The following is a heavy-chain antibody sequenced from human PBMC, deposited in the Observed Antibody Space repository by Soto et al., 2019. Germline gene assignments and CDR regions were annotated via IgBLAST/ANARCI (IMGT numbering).Heavy chain of an antibody. CDR3: ARPTVMVRGVITAYYYYGMDV. CDR1: GYSFTSYW. J-gene: IGHJ6*02. V-gene: IGHV5-10-1*01. Sequence: GESLKISCKGSGYSFTSYWISWVRQMPGKGLEWMGRIDPSDSHTNYSPSFQGHVTISADKSISTAYLQWSSLKASDTAMYYCARPTVMVRGVITAYYYYGMDVWGQGTTVTV. CDR2: IDPSDSHT. D-gene: IGHD3-10*01.